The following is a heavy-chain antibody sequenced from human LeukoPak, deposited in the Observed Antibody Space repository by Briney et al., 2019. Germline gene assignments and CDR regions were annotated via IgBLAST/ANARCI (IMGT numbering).Heavy chain of an antibody. CDR1: GFTFSTYA. D-gene: IGHD7-27*01. V-gene: IGHV3-30-3*01. CDR3: AREILTGYAFDI. CDR2: ISYDGTNK. J-gene: IGHJ3*02. Sequence: TGGSLRLSCAASGFTFSTYAMHWFRQAPGNGLEWVAFISYDGTNKYCADSVKGRFTISRDNSKNTLYLQMNSLRAEDTALYYCAREILTGYAFDIWGQGTMVTVSS.